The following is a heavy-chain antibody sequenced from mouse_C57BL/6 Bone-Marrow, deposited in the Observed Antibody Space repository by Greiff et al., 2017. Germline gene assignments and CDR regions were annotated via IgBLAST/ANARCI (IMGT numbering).Heavy chain of an antibody. Sequence: VQLQQPGAELVMPGASVKLSCKASGYTFTSYWMHWVKQRPGQGLEWIGAIDPSDSYTNYNQKFKGKSTLTVDKSSSTAYMQLSSLTSEDSAVYYCARSSSGYDAYWGQGTLVTVSA. V-gene: IGHV1-69*01. D-gene: IGHD3-2*02. CDR2: IDPSDSYT. CDR1: GYTFTSYW. CDR3: ARSSSGYDAY. J-gene: IGHJ3*01.